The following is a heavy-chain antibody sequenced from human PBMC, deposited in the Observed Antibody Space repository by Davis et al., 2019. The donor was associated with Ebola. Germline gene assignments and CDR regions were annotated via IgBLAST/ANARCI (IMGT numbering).Heavy chain of an antibody. CDR1: GFTFSNAW. J-gene: IGHJ4*02. Sequence: AGSLRLSCAASGFTFSNAWMNWVRQAPGKGLEWVGRIQSKTDGGTTDYAAPVKGRFTISRDDSKNTLYLQMNSLKTEDTAVYYCTTDGEYDFWSGSLRVYWGQGTLVTVSS. CDR3: TTDGEYDFWSGSLRVY. D-gene: IGHD3-3*01. V-gene: IGHV3-15*07. CDR2: IQSKTDGGTT.